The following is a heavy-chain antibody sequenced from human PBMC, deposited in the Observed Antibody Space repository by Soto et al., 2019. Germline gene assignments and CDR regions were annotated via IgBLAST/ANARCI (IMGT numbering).Heavy chain of an antibody. CDR1: GGTFSSYA. D-gene: IGHD2-2*01. J-gene: IGHJ4*02. Sequence: SVKVSCKASGGTFSSYAISWVRQAPGQGLEWMGGIIPIFGTANYAQKFQGRVTITADESTSTAYMELSSLRSEDTAVYYCAREWQYQLPSRVPYFDYWGQGTLVTVSS. V-gene: IGHV1-69*13. CDR3: AREWQYQLPSRVPYFDY. CDR2: IIPIFGTA.